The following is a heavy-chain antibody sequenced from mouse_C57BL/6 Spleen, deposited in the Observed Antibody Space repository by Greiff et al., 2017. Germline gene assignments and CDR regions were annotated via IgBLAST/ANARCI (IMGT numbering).Heavy chain of an antibody. CDR3: ARGGYLYGYSSFAY. CDR1: GYAFSSSW. Sequence: VQLKQSGPELVKPGASVKISCKASGYAFSSSWMNWVKQRPGKGLEWIGRIYPGDGDTNYNGKFKGKATLTANKSTSTAYRQRSSLTSEDSAVYFCARGGYLYGYSSFAYWGQGTLVTVSA. J-gene: IGHJ3*01. V-gene: IGHV1-82*01. D-gene: IGHD1-1*01. CDR2: IYPGDGDT.